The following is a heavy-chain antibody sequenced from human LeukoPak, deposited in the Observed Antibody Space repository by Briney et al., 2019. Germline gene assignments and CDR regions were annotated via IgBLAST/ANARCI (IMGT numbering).Heavy chain of an antibody. D-gene: IGHD3-10*01. Sequence: ASVKVSCKASGHTFTGYYMRWVRQAPGQGLEWMGWIYPNSGGTNYAQKFQGRVTMTRDTSISTAYMELSRLRSDDTAVYYCAREPSGSGSYDYWGQGTLVTVSS. CDR1: GHTFTGYY. J-gene: IGHJ4*02. CDR2: IYPNSGGT. V-gene: IGHV1-2*02. CDR3: AREPSGSGSYDY.